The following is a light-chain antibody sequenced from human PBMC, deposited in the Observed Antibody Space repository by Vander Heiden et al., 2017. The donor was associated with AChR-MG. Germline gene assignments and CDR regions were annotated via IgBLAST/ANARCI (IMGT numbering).Light chain of an antibody. CDR1: QSISSY. V-gene: IGKV1-39*01. J-gene: IGKJ3*01. Sequence: DIQMTQSPSSLSASVGDRVTITCRASQSISSYLNWYQQKPGKAPKLLIYAASSLQSGVPSRFSGSGSGTDFTLTISRLQPEDFATYYCQQSYSTLFTFGHRTKVDIK. CDR3: QQSYSTLFT. CDR2: AAS.